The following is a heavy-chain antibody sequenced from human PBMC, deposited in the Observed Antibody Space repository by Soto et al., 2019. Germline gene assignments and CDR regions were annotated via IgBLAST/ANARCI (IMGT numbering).Heavy chain of an antibody. V-gene: IGHV3-13*01. CDR1: GFTFSSYD. CDR2: IGTAGDT. Sequence: EVQLVESGGGLVQPGGSLRLSCAASGFTFSSYDMHWVRQATGNGLEWVSAIGTAGDTYYPGSVKGRFTISRENAKNSLYLQMNSLRAGDTAVYYCARRATVSKNDAFDIWVQGTMVTVSS. J-gene: IGHJ3*02. D-gene: IGHD4-17*01. CDR3: ARRATVSKNDAFDI.